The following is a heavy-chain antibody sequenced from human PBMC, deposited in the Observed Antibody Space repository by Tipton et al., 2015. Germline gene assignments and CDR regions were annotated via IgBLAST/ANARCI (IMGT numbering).Heavy chain of an antibody. Sequence: SLRLSCAASGFIFDDYAMHWVRQAPGKGLEWVAGISWNSVRRGYGDFVKGRFTISRDNAKNALYLEMNSLTAEDTALYYCAKDMEMYDFGGMDVWGQGTTVAVAS. J-gene: IGHJ6*02. CDR1: GFIFDDYA. V-gene: IGHV3-9*01. CDR2: ISWNSVRR. D-gene: IGHD3/OR15-3a*01. CDR3: AKDMEMYDFGGMDV.